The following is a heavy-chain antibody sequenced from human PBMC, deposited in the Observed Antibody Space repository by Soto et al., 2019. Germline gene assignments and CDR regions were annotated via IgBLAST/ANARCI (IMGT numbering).Heavy chain of an antibody. CDR2: IYWDVDK. V-gene: IGHV2-5*02. J-gene: IGHJ3*02. CDR1: GFSLSTSGVG. CDR3: AHSNSYDSGGRDAFDI. Sequence: QITLKESGPPLVKPTQTLTLTCTFSGFSLSTSGVGVGWIRQPPGKALEWLALIYWDVDKRYSPSLKSRLTINXXTXKXLVVLTITNTDPVDTATYYCAHSNSYDSGGRDAFDIWGQGTMVTVSS. D-gene: IGHD3-22*01.